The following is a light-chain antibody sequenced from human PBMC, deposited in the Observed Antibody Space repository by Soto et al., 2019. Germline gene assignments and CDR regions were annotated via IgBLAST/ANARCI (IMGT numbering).Light chain of an antibody. V-gene: IGLV2-14*01. J-gene: IGLJ1*01. Sequence: QSALTQPASVSGSPGQSITISCTGTSSDVGYYNYVSWYQQHPGKAPKLMIYEVSNRPSGVSNRFSGSKSGNTASLTISGLQAEDEADYYCSSYTISSTLDVFGTGTKLTVL. CDR2: EVS. CDR3: SSYTISSTLDV. CDR1: SSDVGYYNY.